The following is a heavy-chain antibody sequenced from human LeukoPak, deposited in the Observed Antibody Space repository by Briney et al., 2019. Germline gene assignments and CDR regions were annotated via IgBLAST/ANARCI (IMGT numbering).Heavy chain of an antibody. D-gene: IGHD1-26*01. V-gene: IGHV3-23*01. Sequence: PGGSLRLSCAASGFTFSNYAMSWVRQAPGKGLEWVSAISGSGGSTHYADSVKGRFTISRDNSKNTLYLQMNSLRAEDTAVYYCAKDLLPVGASNYYFDYWGQGTLVTVSS. CDR2: ISGSGGST. CDR3: AKDLLPVGASNYYFDY. CDR1: GFTFSNYA. J-gene: IGHJ4*02.